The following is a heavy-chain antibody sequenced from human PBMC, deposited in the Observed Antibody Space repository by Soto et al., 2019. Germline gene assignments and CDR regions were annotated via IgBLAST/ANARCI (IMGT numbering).Heavy chain of an antibody. Sequence: SETLSLTCTVSGVSISSYYWSWIRQPPGKGLEWIGYIYYSGSTNYNPSLKSRVTISVDTSKNQFSLKLSSVTTADTAVYYCARSRGGYFDYWGQGTLVTVSS. J-gene: IGHJ4*02. V-gene: IGHV4-59*01. D-gene: IGHD3-22*01. CDR2: IYYSGST. CDR3: ARSRGGYFDY. CDR1: GVSISSYY.